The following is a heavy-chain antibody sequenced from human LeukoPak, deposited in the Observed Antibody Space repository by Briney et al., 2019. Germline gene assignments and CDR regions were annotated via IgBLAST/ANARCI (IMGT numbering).Heavy chain of an antibody. CDR1: GFTVSSNE. D-gene: IGHD3-10*01. J-gene: IGHJ6*03. V-gene: IGHV3-38-3*01. CDR2: ISGGST. Sequence: PGGSLRLSCAASGFTVSSNEMSWVRQAPGKGLEWVSSISGGSTYYADSRKGRFTISRDNSKNTLYLQMNSLRAEDTAVYYCKKGKKLWFGPATSYYYMDVWGKGTTVTVSS. CDR3: KKGKKLWFGPATSYYYMDV.